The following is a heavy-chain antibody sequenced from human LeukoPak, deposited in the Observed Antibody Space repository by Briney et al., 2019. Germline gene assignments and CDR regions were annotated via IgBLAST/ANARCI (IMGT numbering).Heavy chain of an antibody. Sequence: SETLSLTCTVSGGSISSSSYYWGWIRQPPGKGLEWIGSIYYSGGTYYNPSLKSRVTISVDTSKNQFSLKLSSVTAADTAVYYCARTGSLWFGENWGQGTLVTVSS. CDR1: GGSISSSSYY. CDR2: IYYSGGT. D-gene: IGHD3-10*01. CDR3: ARTGSLWFGEN. V-gene: IGHV4-39*01. J-gene: IGHJ4*02.